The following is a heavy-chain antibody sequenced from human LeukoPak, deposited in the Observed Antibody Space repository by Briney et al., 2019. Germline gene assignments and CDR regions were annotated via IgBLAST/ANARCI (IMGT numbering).Heavy chain of an antibody. J-gene: IGHJ6*02. V-gene: IGHV3-23*01. CDR2: ISGSGGST. D-gene: IGHD6-13*01. CDR3: AKGSRDSAAAGPSYYYYYYGMDV. Sequence: GGSLRLSCAASGFTVSSNYMSWGRQAPGKGLEWVSVISGSGGSTYYADSVKGRFTVSRDNAKNSLYLQMNSLRAEDTAFYYCAKGSRDSAAAGPSYYYYYYGMDVWGPGTTVTVSS. CDR1: GFTVSSNY.